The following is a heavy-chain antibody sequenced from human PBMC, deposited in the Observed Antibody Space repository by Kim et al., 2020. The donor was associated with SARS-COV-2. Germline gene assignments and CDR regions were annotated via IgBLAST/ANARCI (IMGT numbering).Heavy chain of an antibody. V-gene: IGHV1-18*01. Sequence: ASVKVSCKASGYTFTSYGISWVRQAPGQGLEWMGWISAYNGNTNYAQKLQGRVTMTTDTSTSTAYMELRSLRSDDTAVYYCARDAAYDSSGYYSPYFDYWGQGTLVTVSS. D-gene: IGHD3-22*01. CDR3: ARDAAYDSSGYYSPYFDY. CDR1: GYTFTSYG. CDR2: ISAYNGNT. J-gene: IGHJ4*02.